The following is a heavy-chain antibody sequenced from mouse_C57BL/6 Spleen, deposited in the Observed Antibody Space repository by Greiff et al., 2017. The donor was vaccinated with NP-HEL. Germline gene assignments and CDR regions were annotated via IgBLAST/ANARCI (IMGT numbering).Heavy chain of an antibody. CDR2: ISRGSSTI. CDR3: AEGGNSFAY. D-gene: IGHD2-1*01. J-gene: IGHJ3*01. CDR1: GFTFSDYG. Sequence: EVKLMESGGGLVKPGGSLKLSCAASGFTFSDYGMHWVRQAPEKGLEWVAYISRGSSTIYYADTVKGRFTISRDNAKNTLFLQMTSLGSEDTAMYYCAEGGNSFAYWGQGTLVTVSA. V-gene: IGHV5-17*01.